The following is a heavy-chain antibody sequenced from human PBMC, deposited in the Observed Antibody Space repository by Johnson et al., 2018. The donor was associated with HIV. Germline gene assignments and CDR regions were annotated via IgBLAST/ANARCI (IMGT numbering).Heavy chain of an antibody. Sequence: VQLVESGGGVVQPGRSLRLSCAASGFTFSNFGMHWVRQAPGKGLEWVSYISSSGSTISYADSVKGRFTISRDNSKNTLYLQMNSLRAEDTAVYYCARSRDYGPARSAFDIWGQGTMVTVSS. J-gene: IGHJ3*02. V-gene: IGHV3-48*01. CDR1: GFTFSNFG. D-gene: IGHD4-17*01. CDR2: ISSSGSTI. CDR3: ARSRDYGPARSAFDI.